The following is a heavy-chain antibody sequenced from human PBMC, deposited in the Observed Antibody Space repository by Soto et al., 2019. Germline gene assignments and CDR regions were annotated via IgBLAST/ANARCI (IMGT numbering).Heavy chain of an antibody. CDR1: GYSFTSYW. CDR3: ARRGIDSSGYFGDAFDI. Sequence: GESLKISCKGSGYSFTSYWISWVRQMPGKGLEWMGRIDTGDSYTNYSPSFQGHVTISADKSISTAYLQWSSLKDSDTAMYYCARRGIDSSGYFGDAFDIWGQGTMVTVSS. CDR2: IDTGDSYT. D-gene: IGHD3-22*01. J-gene: IGHJ3*02. V-gene: IGHV5-10-1*01.